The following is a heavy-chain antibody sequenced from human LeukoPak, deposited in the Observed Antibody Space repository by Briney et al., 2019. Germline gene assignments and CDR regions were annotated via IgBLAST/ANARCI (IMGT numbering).Heavy chain of an antibody. V-gene: IGHV3-30*03. J-gene: IGHJ4*02. Sequence: PGGSLRLSCGASGFTYSSFGVHWVRQAPGKGLEWAAGISYDGTKKYFADSVRGRFTVSRDNSENTLYLHMNSLRPEDTAVYYCAREAFSSAWYFDYWGQGNLVTVSS. D-gene: IGHD6-25*01. CDR1: GFTYSSFG. CDR2: ISYDGTKK. CDR3: AREAFSSAWYFDY.